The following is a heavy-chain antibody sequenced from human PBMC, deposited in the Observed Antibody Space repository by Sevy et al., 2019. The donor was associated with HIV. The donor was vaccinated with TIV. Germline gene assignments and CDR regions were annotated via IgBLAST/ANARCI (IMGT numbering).Heavy chain of an antibody. CDR1: GFTLSDYY. CDR2: ISSGSSYT. CDR3: ARDRRNYGGQYIDY. D-gene: IGHD4-17*01. J-gene: IGHJ4*02. V-gene: IGHV3-11*06. Sequence: GGSLRLSCSPSGFTLSDYYMSWIRQAPGKGLEWVSYISSGSSYTNYADSVKGRFTISRDNAKNFLYLEMNNLRAEDTAVYYCARDRRNYGGQYIDYWGQGTLVTVSS.